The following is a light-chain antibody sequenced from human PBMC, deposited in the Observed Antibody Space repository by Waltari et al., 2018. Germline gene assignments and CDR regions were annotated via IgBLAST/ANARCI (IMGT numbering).Light chain of an antibody. Sequence: QSALTPPSSVSGSPGQSITIPCTGSTSDIGAYNYVALYQQHPGKAPNLVIYDVNNRPAGISNRFSGSKAGNTASLAISGLQAEDEADYYCSSYTSLTNLFVVFGGGTKVTVL. CDR2: DVN. V-gene: IGLV2-14*03. J-gene: IGLJ2*01. CDR3: SSYTSLTNLFVV. CDR1: TSDIGAYNY.